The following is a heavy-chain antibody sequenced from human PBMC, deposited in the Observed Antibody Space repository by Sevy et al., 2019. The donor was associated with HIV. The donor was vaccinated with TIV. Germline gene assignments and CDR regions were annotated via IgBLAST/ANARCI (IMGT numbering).Heavy chain of an antibody. D-gene: IGHD2-15*01. CDR1: GLTFYSYA. Sequence: GGSLRLSCVASGLTFYSYAMSWVRQAPGKGLEWVSGVSGSGASTFYADSVKGRFTISRDNSKNTLHLQMNSLRAEDTAVYYCARVVAYCSGGSCFPGYYYGMDVWGQGTTVTVSS. CDR3: ARVVAYCSGGSCFPGYYYGMDV. V-gene: IGHV3-23*01. J-gene: IGHJ6*02. CDR2: VSGSGAST.